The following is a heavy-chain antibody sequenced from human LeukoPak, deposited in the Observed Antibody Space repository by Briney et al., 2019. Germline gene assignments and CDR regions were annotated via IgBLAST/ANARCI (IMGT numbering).Heavy chain of an antibody. Sequence: SETLSLTCAVYGGSFSGYYWSWIRQPPRKGLEWIGEVNHSGSTNYNPSLKSRVTISVDTSKNQFSLKLSSVTAADTAVYYCAREDGYCSGGSCYPDAFDIWGQGTMVTVSS. J-gene: IGHJ3*02. CDR2: VNHSGST. V-gene: IGHV4-34*01. CDR3: AREDGYCSGGSCYPDAFDI. CDR1: GGSFSGYY. D-gene: IGHD2-15*01.